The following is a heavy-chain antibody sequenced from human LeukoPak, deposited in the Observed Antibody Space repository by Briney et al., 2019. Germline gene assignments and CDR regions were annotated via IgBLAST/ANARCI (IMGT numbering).Heavy chain of an antibody. CDR2: LSDTGRTT. Sequence: GGSLRLSCVASGFTFNTFPMSWVRQAPGKGLEWVASLSDTGRTTYYAASAKGRFTISRDNAKNTLYLQLSRLSAEDTARYYCAKDGYFDHWGQGTLVAVSS. V-gene: IGHV3-23*01. CDR1: GFTFNTFP. CDR3: AKDGYFDH. J-gene: IGHJ4*02.